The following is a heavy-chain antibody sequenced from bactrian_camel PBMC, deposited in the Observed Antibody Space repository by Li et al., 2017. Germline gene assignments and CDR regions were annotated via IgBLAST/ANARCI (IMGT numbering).Heavy chain of an antibody. J-gene: IGHJ4*01. D-gene: IGHD6*01. Sequence: HVQLVESGGGSVQTGGSLRLSCVVSGHSRGSNCVGWYRLPPGRAPAEREGIAAIRRSGGSTYYADSVKGRFAISQDKDKSTLDLQMNSLKPEDTAIYYCAADMYSGTWYCLCMSSGGVWGQETQVTVS. CDR1: GHSRGSNC. CDR2: IRRSGGST. V-gene: IGHV3-3*01. CDR3: AADMYSGTWYCLCMSSGGV.